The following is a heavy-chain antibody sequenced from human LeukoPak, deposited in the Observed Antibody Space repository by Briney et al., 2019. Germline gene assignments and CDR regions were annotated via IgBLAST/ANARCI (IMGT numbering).Heavy chain of an antibody. CDR1: GFTVSSNY. Sequence: GGSLRLSCAAPGFTVSSNYMSWVRQAPGKGLEWVSVIYSGGSTYYADSVKGRFTISRDNSKNTLYLQMNSLRAEDTAVYYCATSGSYYGFDYWGQGTLVTVSS. CDR3: ATSGSYYGFDY. J-gene: IGHJ4*02. CDR2: IYSGGST. D-gene: IGHD1-26*01. V-gene: IGHV3-53*01.